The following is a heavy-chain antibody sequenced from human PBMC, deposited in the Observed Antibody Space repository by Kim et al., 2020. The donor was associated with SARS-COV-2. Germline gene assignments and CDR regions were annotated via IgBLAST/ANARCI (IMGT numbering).Heavy chain of an antibody. Sequence: GGSLRLSCAASGFTFSSYSMNWVRQAPGKGLEWVSSISSSSSYIYYADSVKGRFTISRDNAKNSLYLQMNSLRAEDTAVYYCARGSGSPYYYGMDVWGQGTTVTVSS. D-gene: IGHD3-3*01. V-gene: IGHV3-21*01. J-gene: IGHJ6*02. CDR3: ARGSGSPYYYGMDV. CDR2: ISSSSSYI. CDR1: GFTFSSYS.